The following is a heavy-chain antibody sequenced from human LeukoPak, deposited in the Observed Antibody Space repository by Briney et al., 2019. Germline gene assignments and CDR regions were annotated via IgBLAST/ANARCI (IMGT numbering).Heavy chain of an antibody. Sequence: SETLSLTCAVYGGSFSGYYWSWIRQPPGKGLEWIGEINHSGSTNYNPSLKSRVTISVDTSKNQFSLKLSSVTAADTAVYYCARDLPYNYDILSGYFRWFDPWGEGTLVTVSS. J-gene: IGHJ5*02. CDR2: INHSGST. CDR3: ARDLPYNYDILSGYFRWFDP. CDR1: GGSFSGYY. V-gene: IGHV4-34*01. D-gene: IGHD3-9*01.